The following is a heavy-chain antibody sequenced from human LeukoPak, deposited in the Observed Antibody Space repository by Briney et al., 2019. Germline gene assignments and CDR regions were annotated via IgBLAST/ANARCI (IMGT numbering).Heavy chain of an antibody. V-gene: IGHV3-21*04. J-gene: IGHJ4*02. CDR1: GFSFSDYS. D-gene: IGHD6-13*01. Sequence: GGSLRLSCAASGFSFSDYSMNWVRQAPGKGLEWVSSINSNNYMYYADSMKGRFTISRDNAKNSLYLQMNSLRAEDTAVYYCAREGIAAAEGTIWGQGTLVTVSS. CDR3: AREGIAAAEGTI. CDR2: INSNNYM.